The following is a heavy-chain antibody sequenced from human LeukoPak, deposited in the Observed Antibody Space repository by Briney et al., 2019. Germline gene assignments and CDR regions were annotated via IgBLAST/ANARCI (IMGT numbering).Heavy chain of an antibody. J-gene: IGHJ4*02. V-gene: IGHV3-48*01. CDR1: GFTFSTSN. Sequence: GGSLRLSCAASGFTFSTSNMNWVRQAPGKGLEWISYISGSSSTIYYADSVKGRFTISRDNAKNSLYLQMNSLRAGDTAVYYCARALVAAARNFDYWGQGTLVTVSS. CDR3: ARALVAAARNFDY. D-gene: IGHD2-15*01. CDR2: ISGSSSTI.